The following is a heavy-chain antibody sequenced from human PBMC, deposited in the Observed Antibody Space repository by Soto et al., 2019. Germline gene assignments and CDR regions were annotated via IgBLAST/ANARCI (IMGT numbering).Heavy chain of an antibody. CDR1: GGSMSSYY. D-gene: IGHD6-13*01. CDR2: IYYSGST. Sequence: TSETLSLTCTVSGGSMSSYYWSWIRQPPGKGLEWIGYIYYSGSTNYNPSLKSRVTISVDTSKNRFSLKLSSVTAADTAVYYCARGIAAADADDYWGQGTLVTVSS. CDR3: ARGIAAADADDY. V-gene: IGHV4-59*01. J-gene: IGHJ4*02.